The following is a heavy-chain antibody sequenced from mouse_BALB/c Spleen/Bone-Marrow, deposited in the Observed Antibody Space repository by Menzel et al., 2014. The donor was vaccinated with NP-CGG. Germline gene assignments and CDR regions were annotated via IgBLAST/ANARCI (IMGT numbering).Heavy chain of an antibody. J-gene: IGHJ4*01. V-gene: IGHV14-3*02. CDR3: AREVDYAMDY. CDR1: GFNIKDTY. D-gene: IGHD1-1*01. CDR2: IDPANGNT. Sequence: EVHLVESGAELVKPGASVELSCTASGFNIKDTYMHWVKQRPEQGLEWIGRIDPANGNTKYDPKFQGKATITADTSSNTAYLQLSSLTSEDTAVYYCAREVDYAMDYWGQGTSVTVSS.